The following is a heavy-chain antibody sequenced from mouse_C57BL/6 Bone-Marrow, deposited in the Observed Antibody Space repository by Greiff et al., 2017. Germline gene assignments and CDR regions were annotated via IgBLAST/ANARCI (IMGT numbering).Heavy chain of an antibody. J-gene: IGHJ1*03. CDR3: ASYYGSSSWYFDV. Sequence: EVKLVESGPELVKPGASVKISCKASGYSFTGYYMNWVKQSPEKSLEWIGEINPSTGGTTYNQKFKAKATLTVDKSSSTAYMQLKSLTSEDSAVYYCASYYGSSSWYFDVWGTGTTVTVSS. CDR2: INPSTGGT. D-gene: IGHD1-1*01. CDR1: GYSFTGYY. V-gene: IGHV1-42*01.